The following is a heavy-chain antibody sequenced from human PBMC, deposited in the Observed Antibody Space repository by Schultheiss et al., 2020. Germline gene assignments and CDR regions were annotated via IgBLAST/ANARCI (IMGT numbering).Heavy chain of an antibody. D-gene: IGHD6-19*01. CDR3: ARDKRRVAVAGSVVFYYYGMDV. V-gene: IGHV3-33*01. CDR1: GFTFSDYG. J-gene: IGHJ6*02. Sequence: GGSLRLSCAASGFTFSDYGMHWVRQAPGKGLEWVAVIWYDGSNKYYADSVKGRFTISRDNSKNTLSLQMNSLRAEDTAVYYCARDKRRVAVAGSVVFYYYGMDVWGQGTTVTVSS. CDR2: IWYDGSNK.